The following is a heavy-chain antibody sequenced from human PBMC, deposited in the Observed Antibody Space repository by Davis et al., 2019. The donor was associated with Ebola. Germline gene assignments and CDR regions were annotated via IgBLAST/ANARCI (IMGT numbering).Heavy chain of an antibody. D-gene: IGHD3-22*01. J-gene: IGHJ6*03. CDR1: GFTFSSYG. V-gene: IGHV3-33*01. CDR3: ARSITMIVVAAYYYYYYMDV. Sequence: PGGSLRLSCAASGFTFSSYGMHWVRQAPGKGLEWVAVIWYDGSNKYYADSVKGRFTISRDNSKNTLYLQMNSLRAEDTAVYYCARSITMIVVAAYYYYYYMDVWGKGTTVTVSS. CDR2: IWYDGSNK.